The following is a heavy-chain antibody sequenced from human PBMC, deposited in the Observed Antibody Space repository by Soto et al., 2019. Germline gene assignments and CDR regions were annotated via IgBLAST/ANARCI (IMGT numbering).Heavy chain of an antibody. D-gene: IGHD2-15*01. CDR1: GFTFSIYT. Sequence: GGSLRLSCAASGFTFSIYTMCWVRQAPGKGLEWVSAIDGSAAGTYYADSVRGRFTISRDNSKNTLYLQMNSLRAEDTALYYCARNSLYCSGITCSYWGQGTLVTVSS. CDR2: IDGSAAGT. CDR3: ARNSLYCSGITCSY. J-gene: IGHJ4*02. V-gene: IGHV3-23*01.